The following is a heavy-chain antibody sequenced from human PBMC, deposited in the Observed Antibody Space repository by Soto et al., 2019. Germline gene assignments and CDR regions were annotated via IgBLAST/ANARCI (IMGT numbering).Heavy chain of an antibody. J-gene: IGHJ6*03. CDR2: IDKVGTDS. D-gene: IGHD3-10*01. V-gene: IGHV3-74*01. CDR3: ARGWFGPDV. Sequence: EVQLVESGGGLVQPGGSLRLSCAASEFTFSGRSVHWVHQAPGKGLVWVSGIDKVGTDSTYADSVKGRFTSSRNNAKNTVYLQMNSLRVEDTAVYYCARGWFGPDVWGKGTTVTVSS. CDR1: EFTFSGRS.